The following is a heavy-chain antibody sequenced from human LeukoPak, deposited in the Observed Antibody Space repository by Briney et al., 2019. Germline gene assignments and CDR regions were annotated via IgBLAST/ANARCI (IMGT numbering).Heavy chain of an antibody. J-gene: IGHJ4*02. CDR1: GFTFSSYA. D-gene: IGHD4/OR15-4a*01. V-gene: IGHV3-23*01. Sequence: GGSLRLPCAASGFTFSSYAMSWVRQAPGKGLEWVSAISGSGGSTYYADSVKGRFTISRDNSKNTLYLQMNSLRAEDTAVYYCAKAGDYGGYYFDYWGQGTLVTVSP. CDR3: AKAGDYGGYYFDY. CDR2: ISGSGGST.